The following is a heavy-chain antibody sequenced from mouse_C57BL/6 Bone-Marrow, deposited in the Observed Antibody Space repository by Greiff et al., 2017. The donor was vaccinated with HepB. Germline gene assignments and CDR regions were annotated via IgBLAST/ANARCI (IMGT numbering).Heavy chain of an antibody. Sequence: VHVKQSGPELVKPGASVKISCKASGYSFTDYNMNWVKQSNGKSLEWIGVINPNYGTTSYNQKFKGKATLTVDQSSSTAYMQLNSLTSEDSAVYYCARRSYYGRVFDYWGQGTTLTVSS. CDR3: ARRSYYGRVFDY. CDR1: GYSFTDYN. D-gene: IGHD1-1*01. V-gene: IGHV1-39*01. J-gene: IGHJ2*01. CDR2: INPNYGTT.